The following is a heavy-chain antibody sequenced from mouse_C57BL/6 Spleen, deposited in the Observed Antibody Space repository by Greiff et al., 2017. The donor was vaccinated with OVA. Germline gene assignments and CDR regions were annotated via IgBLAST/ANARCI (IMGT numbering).Heavy chain of an antibody. CDR2: ISDGGSYT. J-gene: IGHJ4*01. V-gene: IGHV5-4*01. Sequence: VQLKESGGGLVKPGGSLKLSCAASGFTFSSYAMSWVRQTPEKRLEWVATISDGGSYTYYPDNVKGRFTISRDNAKNNLYLQMSHLKSEDTAMYYCARDDDYWGQGTSVTVSS. CDR1: GFTFSSYA. CDR3: ARDDDY.